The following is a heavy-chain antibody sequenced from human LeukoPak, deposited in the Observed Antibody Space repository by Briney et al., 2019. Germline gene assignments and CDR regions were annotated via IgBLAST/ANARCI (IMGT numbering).Heavy chain of an antibody. D-gene: IGHD2-2*01. CDR3: AVRYCSSTSCYSNDAFDI. Sequence: GASVKVSCKASGGTFSSYAISWVRQAPGQGLEWMGGIIPIFGTASYAQKFQGRVTITADKSTSTAYMELSSLRSEDTAVYYCAVRYCSSTSCYSNDAFDIWGQGTMVTVSS. CDR2: IIPIFGTA. V-gene: IGHV1-69*06. J-gene: IGHJ3*02. CDR1: GGTFSSYA.